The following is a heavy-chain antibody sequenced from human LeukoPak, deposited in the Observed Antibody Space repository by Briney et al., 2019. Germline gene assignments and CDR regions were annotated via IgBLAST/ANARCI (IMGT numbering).Heavy chain of an antibody. J-gene: IGHJ5*02. CDR3: ARGLGYCSGGSCPPSSWFDP. Sequence: SETLSLTCAVSGGSISSGGYSWSWIRQPPGKGLEWIGYIYHSGSTYYNPSLKSRVTISVDRSKNQFSLKLSSVTAADTAVYYCARGLGYCSGGSCPPSSWFDPWGQGTLVTVSS. CDR1: GGSISSGGYS. D-gene: IGHD2-15*01. CDR2: IYHSGST. V-gene: IGHV4-30-2*01.